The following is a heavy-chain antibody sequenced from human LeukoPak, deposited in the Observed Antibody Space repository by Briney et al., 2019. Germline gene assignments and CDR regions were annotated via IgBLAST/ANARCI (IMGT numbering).Heavy chain of an antibody. CDR1: GFTFSSYE. CDR3: ARVTGGHYGSGSYTAEGV. V-gene: IGHV3-48*03. CDR2: ISSSGSTI. Sequence: PGGSLRLSCAAPGFTFSSYEMNWVRQAPGKGLEWVSYISSSGSTIYSADSVKGRFIISRDNAKNSLYLQMNSLRDEDTAVYYCARVTGGHYGSGSYTAEGVWGQGATVTVSS. J-gene: IGHJ6*02. D-gene: IGHD3-10*01.